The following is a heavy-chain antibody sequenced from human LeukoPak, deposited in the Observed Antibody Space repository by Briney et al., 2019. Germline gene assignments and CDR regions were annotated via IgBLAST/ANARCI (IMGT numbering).Heavy chain of an antibody. J-gene: IGHJ4*02. CDR1: GFAFSSYA. Sequence: GGSLRLSCAASGFAFSSYALSWVRQAPGKGLEWVSAVSGRGTSTYYADSVKGRFTISRDNSNNTLYLQMTSLRAEDTAEYYCAKDLSGSGSYYPLDSWGQGTLVTVSS. D-gene: IGHD3-10*01. CDR2: VSGRGTST. CDR3: AKDLSGSGSYYPLDS. V-gene: IGHV3-23*01.